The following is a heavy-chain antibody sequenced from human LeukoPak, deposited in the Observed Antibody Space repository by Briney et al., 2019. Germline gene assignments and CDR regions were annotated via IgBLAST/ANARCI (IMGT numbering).Heavy chain of an antibody. J-gene: IGHJ6*02. CDR1: GFTFSSYG. V-gene: IGHV3-33*01. CDR2: IWYDGSNK. CDR3: ARIGSKALYGMDV. Sequence: GGSLRLSCAASGFTFSSYGMHWVRQAPDKGLEWVAVIWYDGSNKYYADSVKGRFTISRDNSKNTLYLQMNSLRAEDTAVYYCARIGSKALYGMDVWGQGTTVTVSS.